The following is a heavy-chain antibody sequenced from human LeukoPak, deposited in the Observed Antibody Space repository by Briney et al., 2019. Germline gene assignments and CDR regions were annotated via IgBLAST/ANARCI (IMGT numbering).Heavy chain of an antibody. Sequence: PSETLSLTCTVSGGSISSGGYYWSWIRQHPGKGLEWIGYIYYSGSTCYNPSLKSRVTISVDTSKNQFSLKLSSVTAADTAVYYCARDQGDNWFDPWGQGTLVTVSS. CDR3: ARDQGDNWFDP. D-gene: IGHD3-16*01. J-gene: IGHJ5*02. V-gene: IGHV4-31*03. CDR1: GGSISSGGYY. CDR2: IYYSGST.